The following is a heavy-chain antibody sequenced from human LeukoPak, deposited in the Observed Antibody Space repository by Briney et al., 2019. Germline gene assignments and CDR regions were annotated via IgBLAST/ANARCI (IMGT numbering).Heavy chain of an antibody. J-gene: IGHJ4*02. D-gene: IGHD4-17*01. CDR1: GFTFSSYG. CDR2: ISFDGRTK. Sequence: GGSLRLSCAASGFTFSSYGMHWVRQAPGKGLEWVAVISFDGRTKYYADSVKGRFTISRDNSNETLFLQMNSLRAEDTALYYCAKDWHSVTIFDSWGQGTLVTVSS. V-gene: IGHV3-30*18. CDR3: AKDWHSVTIFDS.